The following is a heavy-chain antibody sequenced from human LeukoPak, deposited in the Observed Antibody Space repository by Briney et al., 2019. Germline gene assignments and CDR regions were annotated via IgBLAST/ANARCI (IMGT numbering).Heavy chain of an antibody. D-gene: IGHD4-4*01. CDR3: ARVYLQPMRGYYYHYGMDV. J-gene: IGHJ6*02. CDR1: GGTFSSYA. Sequence: ASVKVSCKASGGTFSSYAISWVRQAPGQGLEWMGRIIPILGIANYAQKFQGRVTITADKSTSTAYMELSSLRSEDTAVYYCARVYLQPMRGYYYHYGMDVWGQGTTVTVSS. CDR2: IIPILGIA. V-gene: IGHV1-69*04.